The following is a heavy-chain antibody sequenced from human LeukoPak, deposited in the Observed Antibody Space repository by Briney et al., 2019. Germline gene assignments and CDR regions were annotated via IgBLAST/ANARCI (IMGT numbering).Heavy chain of an antibody. D-gene: IGHD5-24*01. Sequence: SETLSLTCTVSGGSISSSSYNWGWIRQPPGKGLEWIGSIYYSGSIYYNPSLKSRITISVDTSKNQFSLKLSSVTAADTAVYYCARHPVIWPQYPSWGQGTLVTVSS. CDR3: ARHPVIWPQYPS. CDR1: GGSISSSSYN. CDR2: IYYSGSI. J-gene: IGHJ5*02. V-gene: IGHV4-39*01.